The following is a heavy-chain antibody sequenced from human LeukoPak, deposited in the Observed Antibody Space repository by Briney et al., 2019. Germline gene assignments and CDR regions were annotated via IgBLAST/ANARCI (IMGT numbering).Heavy chain of an antibody. J-gene: IGHJ4*02. CDR1: GFTFSSYG. V-gene: IGHV3-23*01. Sequence: PGGTLRLSCAASGFTFSSYGMSRVRQAPGKGLEWVSAISGSGGSTYYADSVTGRFTVSRDNSKNTVDLQMNNLRVDDTAIYYCAKDHANTPVVTNWGQGILVSVSS. CDR2: ISGSGGST. D-gene: IGHD2-21*02. CDR3: AKDHANTPVVTN.